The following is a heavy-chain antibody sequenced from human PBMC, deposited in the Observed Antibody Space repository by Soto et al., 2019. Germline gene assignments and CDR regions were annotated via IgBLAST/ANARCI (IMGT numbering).Heavy chain of an antibody. Sequence: LKICCAASGFNFNSYTINWVRQAPGKRLEWLSSISSSGYIFSTDSVRGRFTISRDNAKNSVYLQINSLRAEDTAVYFCARDCSGGSCYMGMDVWGEWTTVTVSS. CDR3: ARDCSGGSCYMGMDV. V-gene: IGHV3-21*01. CDR1: GFNFNSYT. J-gene: IGHJ6*04. D-gene: IGHD2-15*01. CDR2: ISSSGYI.